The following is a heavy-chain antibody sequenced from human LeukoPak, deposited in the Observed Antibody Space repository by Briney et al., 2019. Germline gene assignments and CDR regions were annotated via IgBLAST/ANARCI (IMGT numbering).Heavy chain of an antibody. CDR2: IIPILGMA. J-gene: IGHJ4*02. CDR1: GGTFSSYA. V-gene: IGHV1-69*04. CDR3: ATTIVVVPAVLDY. D-gene: IGHD2-2*01. Sequence: SVKVSCKASGGTFSSYAISWVRQAPGQGLEWMGRIIPILGMANYAQKFQGRVTITADKSTSTAYMELSSLRSEDTAVYYCATTIVVVPAVLDYWGQGTLVTVSS.